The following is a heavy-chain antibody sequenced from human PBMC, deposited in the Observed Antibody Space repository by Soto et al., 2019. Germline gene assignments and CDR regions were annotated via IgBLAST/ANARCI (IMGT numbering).Heavy chain of an antibody. CDR3: ARGGTAMAPSEYNWFDP. Sequence: SETLSLTCTVSGGSISSYYWSWIRQPPGKGLEWIGYIYYSGSTNYNPSLKSRVTISVDTSKNQFSLKLSSVTAADTAVYYCARGGTAMAPSEYNWFDPWGQGTLVTVSS. CDR2: IYYSGST. CDR1: GGSISSYY. V-gene: IGHV4-59*01. D-gene: IGHD5-18*01. J-gene: IGHJ5*02.